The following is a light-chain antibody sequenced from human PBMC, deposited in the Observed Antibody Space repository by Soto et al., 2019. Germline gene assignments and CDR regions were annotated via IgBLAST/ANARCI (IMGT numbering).Light chain of an antibody. CDR1: SSDVGTYKY. V-gene: IGLV2-14*01. J-gene: IGLJ3*02. CDR3: SSYTSSSTWV. Sequence: QSALTQPASVSRSPGQSITISCTGSSSDVGTYKYVSWYQQHPGEAPKLMIYEVSNRPSGVSDRFSGSKSGNTASLIISGLQAEDEADYYCSSYTSSSTWVFGGGTKLTVL. CDR2: EVS.